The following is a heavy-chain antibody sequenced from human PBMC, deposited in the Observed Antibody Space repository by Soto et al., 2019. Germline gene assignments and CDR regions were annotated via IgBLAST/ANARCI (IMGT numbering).Heavy chain of an antibody. D-gene: IGHD6-13*01. CDR1: GSYISSSSYY. Sequence: SETLSLTCAVSGSYISSSSYYWGWIRQPPGKGLEWIGSIYYSGSTYYNPSLKSRVTISVDTSKNQFSLKLSSVTAADTAVYYCARSEDPDSSSWYGTWGQGTLVTVSS. V-gene: IGHV4-39*01. J-gene: IGHJ5*02. CDR3: ARSEDPDSSSWYGT. CDR2: IYYSGST.